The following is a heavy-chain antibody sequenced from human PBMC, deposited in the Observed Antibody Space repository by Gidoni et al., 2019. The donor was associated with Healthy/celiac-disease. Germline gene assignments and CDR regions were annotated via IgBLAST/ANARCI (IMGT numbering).Heavy chain of an antibody. CDR2: IYHSGST. V-gene: IGHV4-4*02. Sequence: QVQLQESGPGLVKPSGTLSLTCAVSGGSISRSNWWSWVRQPPGKGLEWIGEIYHSGSTNYNPSLKSRVTISVDKSKNQFSLKLSSVTAADTAVYYCASGITYYDILTGYLSGAFDIWGQGTMVTVSS. CDR1: GGSISRSNW. D-gene: IGHD3-9*01. CDR3: ASGITYYDILTGYLSGAFDI. J-gene: IGHJ3*02.